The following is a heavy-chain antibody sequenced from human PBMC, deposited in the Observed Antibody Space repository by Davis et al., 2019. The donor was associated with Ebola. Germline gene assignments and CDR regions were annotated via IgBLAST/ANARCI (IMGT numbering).Heavy chain of an antibody. V-gene: IGHV1-8*01. J-gene: IGHJ4*02. CDR2: MNPNSGNT. CDR3: ASVPPYSSSWYFDY. D-gene: IGHD6-13*01. Sequence: ASVKVSCKASGYTFTSYDINWVRQATGQGLEWMGWMNPNSGNTGYAQKFQGRVTMTRNTSTSTVYMELSSLRSEDTAVYYCASVPPYSSSWYFDYWGQGTLVTVSS. CDR1: GYTFTSYD.